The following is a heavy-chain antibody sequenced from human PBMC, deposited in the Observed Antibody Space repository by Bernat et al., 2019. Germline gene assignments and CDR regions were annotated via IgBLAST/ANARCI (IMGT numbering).Heavy chain of an antibody. V-gene: IGHV3-11*05. Sequence: QVQLVESGGGLVKPGGSLRLSCAASGFTFSDYYMSWIRQAPGKGLDWVSYISSSSSYTNSADSVKSRFTISRDNAKNSMYLQMNSLRAEDTAVYYCARGTSTSDPYMDVWGKGTTVTVSS. CDR2: ISSSSSYT. J-gene: IGHJ6*03. CDR1: GFTFSDYY. CDR3: ARGTSTSDPYMDV.